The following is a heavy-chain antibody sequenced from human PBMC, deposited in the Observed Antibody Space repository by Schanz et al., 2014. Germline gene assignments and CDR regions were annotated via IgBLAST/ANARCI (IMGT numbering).Heavy chain of an antibody. CDR1: GFTFSGYG. V-gene: IGHV3-66*01. CDR2: IYSGGST. J-gene: IGHJ3*02. Sequence: EVQLVESGGGLVQPGGSLRLSCAASGFTFSGYGMHWVRQAPGKGLEWVSVIYSGGSTYYADSVKGRFTISRDNSKNTLYLQMNSLRAEDTALYYCASERGYSYGYGAFDIWGQGTMVTVSS. D-gene: IGHD5-18*01. CDR3: ASERGYSYGYGAFDI.